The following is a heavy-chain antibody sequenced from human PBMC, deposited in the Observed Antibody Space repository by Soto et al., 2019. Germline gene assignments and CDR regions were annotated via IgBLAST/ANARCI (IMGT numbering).Heavy chain of an antibody. D-gene: IGHD6-13*01. J-gene: IGHJ6*02. CDR3: ARDVLAAAGIERNYYYGMDV. CDR2: ISSSGSTI. Sequence: LRLSCAASGFTFSDYYMSRIRQAPGKGLEWVSYISSSGSTIYYADSVKGRFTISRDNAKNSLYLQMNSLRAEDTAVYYCARDVLAAAGIERNYYYGMDVWGQGTTVTVSS. V-gene: IGHV3-11*01. CDR1: GFTFSDYY.